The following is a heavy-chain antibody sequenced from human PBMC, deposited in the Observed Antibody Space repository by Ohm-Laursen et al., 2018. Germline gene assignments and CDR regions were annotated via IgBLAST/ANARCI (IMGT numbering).Heavy chain of an antibody. CDR3: ARAQNTMVRGVIPRPNWFDP. CDR1: GGSISSYY. D-gene: IGHD3-10*01. Sequence: TLSLTWTVSGGSISSYYLSWIRQPAGKGLEWIGRIHTSGSTNYNPSLKSRFPLSVDTPKNQFSLKLSSVTAADTAVYYSARAQNTMVRGVIPRPNWFDPWGHGTLVTVSS. J-gene: IGHJ5*02. V-gene: IGHV4-4*07. CDR2: IHTSGST.